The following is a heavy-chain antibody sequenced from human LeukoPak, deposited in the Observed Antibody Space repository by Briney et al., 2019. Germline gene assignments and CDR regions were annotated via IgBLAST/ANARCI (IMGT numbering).Heavy chain of an antibody. Sequence: GESLRLSCAASGFTFSSNDMHWVRQATGKGLEWVSAIGTAGDTYYPGSVKGRFTISRENAKNSLYLQMNSLRAGDTAVYYCARGISSGWHKNWFDPWGQGTLVTVSS. CDR3: ARGISSGWHKNWFDP. CDR2: IGTAGDT. J-gene: IGHJ5*02. CDR1: GFTFSSND. V-gene: IGHV3-13*01. D-gene: IGHD6-19*01.